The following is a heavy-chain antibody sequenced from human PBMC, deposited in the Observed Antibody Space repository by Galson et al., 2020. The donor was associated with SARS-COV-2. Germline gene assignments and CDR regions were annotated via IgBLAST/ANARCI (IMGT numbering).Heavy chain of an antibody. CDR2: ISYSGST. D-gene: IGHD3-3*01. V-gene: IGHV4-39*07. J-gene: IGHJ6*02. Sequence: SETLSLTCTVSGGSISSSSYYWGWIRQPPGKGLEWIASISYSGSTYYNPSLKSRVTISVDTSKNQFSLKLSSVTAADTAVYYCARAQHSITIFGVVTRYGMDVWGQGTTVTVSS. CDR3: ARAQHSITIFGVVTRYGMDV. CDR1: GGSISSSSYY.